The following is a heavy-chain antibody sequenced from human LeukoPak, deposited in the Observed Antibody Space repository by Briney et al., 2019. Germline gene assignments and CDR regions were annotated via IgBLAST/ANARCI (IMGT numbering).Heavy chain of an antibody. V-gene: IGHV3-43D*03. CDR2: ISRDGGST. J-gene: IGHJ4*02. CDR1: GFTFDDYA. Sequence: PGGSLRLSCAASGFTFDDYAMHWVRQAPGKGLEWFSLISRDGGSTYYADSVKGRFTISRDNSKNSLYLQMNSLRAEDTAFFFYAKAGIRYFDFDYWGQGTLVTVSS. D-gene: IGHD3-9*01. CDR3: AKAGIRYFDFDY.